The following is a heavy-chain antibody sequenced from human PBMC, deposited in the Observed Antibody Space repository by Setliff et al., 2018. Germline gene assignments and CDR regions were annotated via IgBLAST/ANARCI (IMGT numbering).Heavy chain of an antibody. J-gene: IGHJ4*02. CDR3: ARTCSGSGCYAGLES. CDR1: GFTFSTHR. V-gene: IGHV3-33*08. Sequence: PGGSLRLSCAASGFTFSTHRMHWVRQAPGKGLEWVAVIWDDGVKKYHADSVKGRFTISRDNSKNTLYLQMNSLRPEDTAVYYCARTCSGSGCYAGLESWGQGTPVTVS. CDR2: IWDDGVKK. D-gene: IGHD2-15*01.